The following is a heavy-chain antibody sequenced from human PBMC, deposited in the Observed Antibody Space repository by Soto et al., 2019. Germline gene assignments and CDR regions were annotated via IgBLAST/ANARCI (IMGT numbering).Heavy chain of an antibody. D-gene: IGHD3-16*02. CDR3: AKDRNDYVWGSYRLPYYYYGMDV. Sequence: GGSLRLSCAASGFTFSSYGMHWVRQAPGKGLEWVAVISYDGSNKYYADSVKGRFTISRDNSKNTLYLQMNSLRAEGTAVYYCAKDRNDYVWGSYRLPYYYYGMDVWGQGTTVTVSS. CDR2: ISYDGSNK. V-gene: IGHV3-30*18. J-gene: IGHJ6*02. CDR1: GFTFSSYG.